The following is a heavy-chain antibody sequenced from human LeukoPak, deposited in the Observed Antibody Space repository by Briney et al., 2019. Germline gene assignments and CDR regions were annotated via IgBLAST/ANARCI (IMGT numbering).Heavy chain of an antibody. CDR2: IDHRGDT. D-gene: IGHD3-9*01. J-gene: IGHJ4*02. Sequence: SETLSLTCAVYGGSFSRYYWSRIRQSPGKGLEGIAEIDHRGDTNYNQSVKSRVIISVDTSKTQFTLQVRSLTAADTAVHYCARGATISETGYFDFWGQGTPVTVSS. V-gene: IGHV4-34*01. CDR1: GGSFSRYY. CDR3: ARGATISETGYFDF.